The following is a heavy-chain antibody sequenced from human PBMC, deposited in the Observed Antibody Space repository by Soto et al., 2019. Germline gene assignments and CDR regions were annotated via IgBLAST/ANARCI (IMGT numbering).Heavy chain of an antibody. CDR3: VRDNNWSFDY. Sequence: GGSLRLSCAASGFIFSSHWMHWVRQAPGKGLVGVSHIGPDGSNIWEADPVQCRFTISRDNARNRLYLQMNSLRDEDTALYYCVRDNNWSFDYWHQVIRVTVSS. D-gene: IGHD1-1*01. CDR2: IGPDGSNI. CDR1: GFIFSSHW. J-gene: IGHJ4*02. V-gene: IGHV3-74*01.